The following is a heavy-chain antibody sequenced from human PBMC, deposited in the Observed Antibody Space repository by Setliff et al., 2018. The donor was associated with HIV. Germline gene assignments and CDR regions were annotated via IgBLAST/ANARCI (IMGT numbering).Heavy chain of an antibody. V-gene: IGHV1-69*13. CDR3: ARDGLLVAGIRFDY. CDR1: GGTLSKYA. Sequence: SVKVSCKASGGTLSKYAIIWVRQAPGQGLEWMGGIVPIFGTANYAQKFQGRVTITADESTNTAYMELSSLRSEDTAVYYCARDGLLVAGIRFDYWGQGTLVTVSS. CDR2: IVPIFGTA. J-gene: IGHJ4*02. D-gene: IGHD6-19*01.